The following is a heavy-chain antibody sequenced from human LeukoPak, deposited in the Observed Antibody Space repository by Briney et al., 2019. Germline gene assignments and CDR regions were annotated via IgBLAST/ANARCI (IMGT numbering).Heavy chain of an antibody. D-gene: IGHD5-24*01. CDR2: ISSSSSYM. Sequence: GGSLRLSCAASGFTFSSYSMNWVRQAPGKGLEWVSSISSSSSYMYYADSVKGRFTISRDNAKNSLYLQMNSLRAEDTAVYYCAREELATGYFDYWGQGTLVTVSS. CDR3: AREELATGYFDY. V-gene: IGHV3-21*01. J-gene: IGHJ4*02. CDR1: GFTFSSYS.